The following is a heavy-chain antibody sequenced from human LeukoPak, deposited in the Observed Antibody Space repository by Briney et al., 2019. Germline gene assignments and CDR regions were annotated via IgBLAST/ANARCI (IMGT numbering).Heavy chain of an antibody. CDR1: GGSISSYY. D-gene: IGHD2/OR15-2a*01. CDR2: ISYSGST. CDR3: ASAPHVNYFDY. Sequence: PSETLSLTCTLSGGSISSYYYNWIRQPPGKGLEWIGYISYSGSTNYNPSLKSRVTISIDTSKNQFFLKLSSVTAADTAVYYCASAPHVNYFDYWGQGALVTVST. V-gene: IGHV4-59*08. J-gene: IGHJ4*02.